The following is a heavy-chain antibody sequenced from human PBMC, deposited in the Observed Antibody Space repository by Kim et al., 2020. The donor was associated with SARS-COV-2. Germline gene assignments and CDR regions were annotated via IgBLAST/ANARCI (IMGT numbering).Heavy chain of an antibody. J-gene: IGHJ4*02. V-gene: IGHV7-4-1*02. CDR3: ARDSTGYFDT. D-gene: IGHD2-8*02. Sequence: NPTYDQGFKGRFVFSLDTSVSTAYMQVSSLKAEDTAVYYCARDSTGYFDTWGQGTLVTVSS. CDR2: NP.